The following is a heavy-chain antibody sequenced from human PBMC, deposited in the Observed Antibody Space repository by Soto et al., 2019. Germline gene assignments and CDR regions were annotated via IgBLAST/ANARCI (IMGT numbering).Heavy chain of an antibody. Sequence: GGSLRLSCAASGFTFSSYAMSWVRQAPGKGLEWVSGISGSGGSTYYADSVKGRFTISRDNSKNTLYLQMNSLRAEDTAVFYCAKDRVIFGIETYYYDSSDFDPWGQGTLVTVSS. CDR3: AKDRVIFGIETYYYDSSDFDP. CDR1: GFTFSSYA. CDR2: ISGSGGST. D-gene: IGHD3-22*01. J-gene: IGHJ5*02. V-gene: IGHV3-23*01.